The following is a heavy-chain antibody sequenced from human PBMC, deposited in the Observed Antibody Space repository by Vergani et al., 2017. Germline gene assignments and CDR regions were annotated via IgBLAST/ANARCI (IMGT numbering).Heavy chain of an antibody. Sequence: VQSGDEVKKPGASVKVSCKTSGYSFINYGISWVRQVPGQGLEWMGIINPSGCHTNYAQKFQGRVTMTRDTSTSTVYMELSSLRSEDTAIYYCARGDYGILTGYRYWGQGTLVTVSA. CDR1: GYSFINYG. CDR2: INPSGCHT. D-gene: IGHD3-9*01. V-gene: IGHV1-46*01. J-gene: IGHJ4*02. CDR3: ARGDYGILTGYRY.